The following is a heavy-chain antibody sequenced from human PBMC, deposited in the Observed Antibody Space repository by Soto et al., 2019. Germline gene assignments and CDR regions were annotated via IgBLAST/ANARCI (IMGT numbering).Heavy chain of an antibody. J-gene: IGHJ6*03. D-gene: IGHD2-2*01. CDR2: ISGSGGST. V-gene: IGHV3-23*01. Sequence: EVQLLESGGGLVQPGGSLRLSCAASGFTFSSYAMSWVRQAPGKGLEWVSAISGSGGSTYYADSVKGRFTISRDNSKNTLYLQMNSLRAEDTAVYYCAKDRSTSSPEGHYYYYYMDVWGKGTTVTVSS. CDR3: AKDRSTSSPEGHYYYYYMDV. CDR1: GFTFSSYA.